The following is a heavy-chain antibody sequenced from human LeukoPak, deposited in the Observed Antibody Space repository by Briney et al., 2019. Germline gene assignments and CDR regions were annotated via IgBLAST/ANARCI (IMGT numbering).Heavy chain of an antibody. CDR2: IYRTGST. CDR3: ARKKTGATNGLGV. V-gene: IGHV4-4*08. D-gene: IGHD1-1*01. CDR1: GGSISSYY. Sequence: SETLPLTCNVSGGSISSYYWSWIRQPPGKGLEWIGYIYRTGSTNYNPSLKSRVTISADTSKSQFSLSLSSVTAADTAVYYRARKKTGATNGLGVWGQGTTVTVSS. J-gene: IGHJ6*02.